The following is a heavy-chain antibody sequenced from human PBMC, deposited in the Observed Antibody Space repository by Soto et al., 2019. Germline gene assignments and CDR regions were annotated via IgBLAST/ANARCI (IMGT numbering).Heavy chain of an antibody. CDR3: AREYYDSSGGPFDAFDI. J-gene: IGHJ3*02. V-gene: IGHV3-33*01. CDR2: IWYDGSNK. Sequence: GGSLRLSCAASGFTFSSYGMHWVRQAPGKGLEWVAVIWYDGSNKYYADSVKGRFTISRDNSKNTLYLQMNSLRAEDTAVYYCAREYYDSSGGPFDAFDIWGQGTMVTVSS. CDR1: GFTFSSYG. D-gene: IGHD3-22*01.